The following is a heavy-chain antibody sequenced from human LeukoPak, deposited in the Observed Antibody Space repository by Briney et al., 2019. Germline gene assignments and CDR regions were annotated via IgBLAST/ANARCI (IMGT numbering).Heavy chain of an antibody. Sequence: GGSLRLSCAASGFTFSSYAMHWVRQAPGKGLEWVAVISYDGSNKYYADSVKGRFTISRDNAKNILYLQMSSLRAEDTAVYYCTRERGFNYFDYWGQGTLVTVSS. CDR1: GFTFSSYA. J-gene: IGHJ4*02. CDR3: TRERGFNYFDY. V-gene: IGHV3-30-3*01. CDR2: ISYDGSNK.